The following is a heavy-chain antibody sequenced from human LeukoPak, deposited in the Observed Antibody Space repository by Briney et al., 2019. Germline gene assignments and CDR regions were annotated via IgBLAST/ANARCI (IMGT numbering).Heavy chain of an antibody. CDR3: ARARGYSYGAQDAFDI. CDR2: INPNSGGT. CDR1: GYSFTGYY. Sequence: ASVKVSCKASGYSFTGYYMHWVRQAPGQGLEWMGWINPNSGGTNYAQKFQGRVTMTRDTSISTAYMGLSRLRSDDTAVYYCARARGYSYGAQDAFDIWGQGTMVTVSS. V-gene: IGHV1-2*02. D-gene: IGHD5-18*01. J-gene: IGHJ3*02.